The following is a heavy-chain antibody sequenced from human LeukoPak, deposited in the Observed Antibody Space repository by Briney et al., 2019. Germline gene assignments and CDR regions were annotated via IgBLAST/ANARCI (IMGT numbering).Heavy chain of an antibody. CDR3: AREGVITYLDF. Sequence: PGGSLRLSCVGSEFSFPNYAMSWVRQAPGRGLEWVSSISGSGGGTYYADSVKGRFTTSRDNAKNSLYLQMNSLRAEDTAVYYCAREGVITYLDFWGQGTLVTVSS. V-gene: IGHV3-23*01. CDR1: EFSFPNYA. J-gene: IGHJ4*02. D-gene: IGHD3-22*01. CDR2: ISGSGGGT.